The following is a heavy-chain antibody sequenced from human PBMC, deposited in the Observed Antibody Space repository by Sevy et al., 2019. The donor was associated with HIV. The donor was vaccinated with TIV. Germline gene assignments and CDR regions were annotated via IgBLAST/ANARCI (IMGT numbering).Heavy chain of an antibody. Sequence: GGSLRLSCAASGLTVSRKYMSWVRQAPGKGLEWVSVIYSGGSTYYEDSVKGRFTISRDNSKNTMYLQMNSLRVEDTAVYYCARPVDDSGSYFRGMDVWGRGTTVTVSS. CDR2: IYSGGST. D-gene: IGHD1-26*01. J-gene: IGHJ6*02. CDR1: GLTVSRKY. CDR3: ARPVDDSGSYFRGMDV. V-gene: IGHV3-53*01.